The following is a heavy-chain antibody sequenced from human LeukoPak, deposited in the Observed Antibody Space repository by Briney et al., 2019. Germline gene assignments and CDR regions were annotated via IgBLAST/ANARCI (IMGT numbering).Heavy chain of an antibody. CDR3: AKDPYDSSGNFDY. Sequence: GGSLRLSCAASGFTFSNYAMNWVRQAPGKGLEWVSTISGGGGSTYYADSVKGRFTISRDNSKNTLYLQMNSLRAEDTAVYYCAKDPYDSSGNFDYWGQGTLVTVSS. CDR2: ISGGGGST. D-gene: IGHD3-22*01. CDR1: GFTFSNYA. J-gene: IGHJ4*02. V-gene: IGHV3-23*01.